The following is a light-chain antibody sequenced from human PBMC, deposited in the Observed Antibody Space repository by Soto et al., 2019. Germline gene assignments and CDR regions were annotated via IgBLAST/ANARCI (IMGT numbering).Light chain of an antibody. Sequence: DIQMTQSPSSLSASVGDRVTITCRASQGIIDYVAWFQQKPGKATKLLIYASSTLQSRVQSRFSGSGSGTDFTLTISSLQPEDVATYYCHKYNTAPQAFGHGTKVEI. CDR3: HKYNTAPQA. J-gene: IGKJ1*01. V-gene: IGKV1-27*01. CDR2: ASS. CDR1: QGIIDY.